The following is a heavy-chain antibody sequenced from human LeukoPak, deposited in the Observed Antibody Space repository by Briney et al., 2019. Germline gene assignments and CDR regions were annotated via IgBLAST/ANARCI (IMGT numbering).Heavy chain of an antibody. CDR1: GGTFSSYA. V-gene: IGHV1-69*13. Sequence: SVKVSCKASGGTFSSYAISWVRQAPGQGLEWMGGIIPIFGTASYAQKFQGRVTITADESTSTAYMELSSLRSEDTAVYYCAREFRYSYGYVPGGYYGMDVWGQGTTVTVSS. J-gene: IGHJ6*02. CDR3: AREFRYSYGYVPGGYYGMDV. D-gene: IGHD5-18*01. CDR2: IIPIFGTA.